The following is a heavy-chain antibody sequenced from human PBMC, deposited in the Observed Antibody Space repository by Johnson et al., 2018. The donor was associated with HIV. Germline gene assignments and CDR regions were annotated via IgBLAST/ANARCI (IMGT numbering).Heavy chain of an antibody. CDR1: GLTFRSYP. V-gene: IGHV3-30*14. J-gene: IGHJ3*02. D-gene: IGHD3-22*01. Sequence: QLVESGGGVVQPGRSLRLSCAASGLTFRSYPMHWVRQAPGKGLEWMAIVSYNEDKKYYADSVKGRFTISRDNSKNTLYLHMNSLRAEDTAVYYCARDGASDDSSGRMGAFDIWGQGTMVTVSS. CDR3: ARDGASDDSSGRMGAFDI. CDR2: VSYNEDKK.